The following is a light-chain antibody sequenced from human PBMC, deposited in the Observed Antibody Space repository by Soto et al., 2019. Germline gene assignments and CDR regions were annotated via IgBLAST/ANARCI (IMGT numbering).Light chain of an antibody. CDR2: LNSDGSH. CDR3: QTWGTGLLV. Sequence: QPVLTQSPSASASLGASVKLTCTLSSGHSSYAIAWHQQQPEKGPRYLMKLNSDGSHSKGDGIPDRFSGSSSGAERYLTISRLQSEGEADYYWQTWGTGLLVFGGGTKLTVL. V-gene: IGLV4-69*01. J-gene: IGLJ3*02. CDR1: SGHSSYA.